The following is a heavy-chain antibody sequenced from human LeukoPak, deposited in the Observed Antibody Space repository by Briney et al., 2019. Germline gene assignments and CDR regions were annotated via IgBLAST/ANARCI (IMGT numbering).Heavy chain of an antibody. CDR2: IRSDGSNT. V-gene: IGHV3-30*02. Sequence: PGGTLRLSCAASGFTFSSYGMSWVRQAPGKGVEWVAFIRSDGSNTYYADSVKGRFTISRDNSKNTLYLQMNSLRAEDTAVYYCAGIAAAGTTHWGQGTLVTVSS. J-gene: IGHJ4*02. CDR1: GFTFSSYG. D-gene: IGHD6-13*01. CDR3: AGIAAAGTTH.